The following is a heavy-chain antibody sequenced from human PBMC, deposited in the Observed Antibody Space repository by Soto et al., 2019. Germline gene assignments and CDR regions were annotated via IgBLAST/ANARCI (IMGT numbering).Heavy chain of an antibody. J-gene: IGHJ6*02. V-gene: IGHV4-59*08. Sequence: SETLSLTCTVSGGSISSYYWSWIRQPPGKGLEWIGYIYYSGSTNYNPSLKSRVTISVDTSKNQFSLNLSSVTAADTAVYYCARRFYSDSKGFEGGAMDVWGQGTTVTVSS. CDR3: ARRFYSDSKGFEGGAMDV. CDR2: IYYSGST. D-gene: IGHD3-22*01. CDR1: GGSISSYY.